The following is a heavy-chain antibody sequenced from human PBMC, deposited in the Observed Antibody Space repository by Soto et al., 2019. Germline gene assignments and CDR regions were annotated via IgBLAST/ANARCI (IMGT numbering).Heavy chain of an antibody. CDR3: VKGTRPYDSGGFTL. Sequence: QVQLVESGGGVVQPGRSLRLSCAASGFSFSGYGMHWVRQAPGKGPEWVAVISYDGSDKYYVDSVKGRFTISRDNSKNTLYLQMNSLRTEDTAVYYCVKGTRPYDSGGFTLRGQGTMVTVSS. CDR2: ISYDGSDK. D-gene: IGHD3-22*01. CDR1: GFSFSGYG. J-gene: IGHJ3*01. V-gene: IGHV3-30*18.